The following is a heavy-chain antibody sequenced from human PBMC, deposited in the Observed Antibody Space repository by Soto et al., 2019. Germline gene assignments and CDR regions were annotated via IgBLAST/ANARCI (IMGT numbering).Heavy chain of an antibody. CDR2: IYYSGST. CDR3: ARDQVGYSHVLD. Sequence: SETLSLTCTVSGGAISSGGYYWSWIRQHPGKGLEWIGYIYYSGSTYYNPSLKSRVTISVDTSKNQFSLKLSSVTAADTAVYYCARDQVGYSHVLDWGQGTLVPVYS. D-gene: IGHD5-18*01. V-gene: IGHV4-31*03. J-gene: IGHJ4*02. CDR1: GGAISSGGYY.